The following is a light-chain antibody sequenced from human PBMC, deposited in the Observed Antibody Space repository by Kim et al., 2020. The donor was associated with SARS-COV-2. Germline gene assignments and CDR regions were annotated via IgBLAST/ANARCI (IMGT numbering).Light chain of an antibody. CDR3: SSHAGINNLV. J-gene: IGLJ1*01. CDR2: EVT. Sequence: GRSCNSSGTGTSRDVGDYNYGSWNQKHPGKAPKLMIYEVTKRPSGVPDRFFGSTSGKTASLTVFGLQAGDEADYYGSSHAGINNLVFGPGTKVTVL. V-gene: IGLV2-8*03. CDR1: SRDVGDYNY.